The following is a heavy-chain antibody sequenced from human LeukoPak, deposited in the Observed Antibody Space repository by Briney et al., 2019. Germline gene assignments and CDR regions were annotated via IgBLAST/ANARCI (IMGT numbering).Heavy chain of an antibody. CDR3: ANTYYYDGSGYYYLGWFDP. J-gene: IGHJ5*02. D-gene: IGHD3-22*01. CDR1: GFNLDDYG. Sequence: GRSLRLSCAASGFNLDDYGMHWVRQAPGKGLEWVSGISWNSGSTDYADSVKGRFTISRDNAKNFLYLQMNSLRAEDTAVYFCANTYYYDGSGYYYLGWFDPWGQGTLVTVSS. V-gene: IGHV3-9*01. CDR2: ISWNSGST.